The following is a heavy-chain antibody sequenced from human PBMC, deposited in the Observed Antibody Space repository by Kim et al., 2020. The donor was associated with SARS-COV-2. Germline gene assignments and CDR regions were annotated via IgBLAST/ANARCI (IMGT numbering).Heavy chain of an antibody. CDR1: GFTFSSYW. D-gene: IGHD3-10*01. J-gene: IGHJ6*02. CDR3: ARDLERKGFGELLGSGMDV. V-gene: IGHV3-7*03. CDR2: IKQDGSEK. Sequence: GGSLRLSCAASGFTFSSYWMSWVRQAPGKGLEWVANIKQDGSEKYYVDSVKGRFTISRDNAKNSLYLQMNSLRAEDTAVYYCARDLERKGFGELLGSGMDVWGQGTTVTVSS.